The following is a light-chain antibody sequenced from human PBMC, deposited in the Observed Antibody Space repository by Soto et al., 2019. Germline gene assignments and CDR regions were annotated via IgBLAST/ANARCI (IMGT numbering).Light chain of an antibody. CDR2: SAS. J-gene: IGKJ4*01. CDR1: PSVANF. V-gene: IGKV3-11*01. CDR3: QQRSDWPPSLT. Sequence: EIVLTQSPATLSLSPGERATLSCRASPSVANFVAWYQQKPGQAPRLLIYSASTRATGIPDRFSGSGSGTDFTLTISSLEPEDSAVYYCQQRSDWPPSLTFGGGTKVDIK.